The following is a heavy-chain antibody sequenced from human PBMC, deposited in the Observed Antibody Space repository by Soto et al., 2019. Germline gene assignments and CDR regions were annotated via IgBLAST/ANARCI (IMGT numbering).Heavy chain of an antibody. Sequence: SGPTLVNPTQTLTLTCTFSGFSIRTNEVGVGWIRQPPGKAPEWLALIFWDDDKYYNPSLNGRLAVTKDTSKNQVVFRMTNMDPVDTATYYCARRSITETNYFDPWGQGTLVTVSS. D-gene: IGHD1-20*01. J-gene: IGHJ5*02. CDR1: GFSIRTNEVG. CDR3: ARRSITETNYFDP. CDR2: IFWDDDK. V-gene: IGHV2-5*02.